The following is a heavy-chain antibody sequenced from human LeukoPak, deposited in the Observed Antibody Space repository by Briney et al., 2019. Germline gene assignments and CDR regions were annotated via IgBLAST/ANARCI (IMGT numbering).Heavy chain of an antibody. CDR2: IKQDGSEK. CDR3: ARLRYDDFWSGSWKYYYYMDV. Sequence: GGSLRLSCAASGFTLSNYWMSWVRQAPGKGLEWVANIKQDGSEKYCVDSVKGRFTIARDNAKKSLYLQMNSLRAEDTAVYYCARLRYDDFWSGSWKYYYYMDVWGKGTTVTVSS. J-gene: IGHJ6*03. D-gene: IGHD3-3*01. V-gene: IGHV3-7*01. CDR1: GFTLSNYW.